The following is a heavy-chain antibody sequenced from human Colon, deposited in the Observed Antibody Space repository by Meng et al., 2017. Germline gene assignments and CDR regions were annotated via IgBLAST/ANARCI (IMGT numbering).Heavy chain of an antibody. Sequence: VQRPQWRPRRVSPPATLSPICVVSGASVRSPDHQWGWVRQPPGKGLEWIGYARIDYANTNYNPSLKSRVNVSLDTSKNQFSLNVRSVTAADTAVYYCARDYWGSLDFWGQGILVTVSS. CDR1: GASVRSPDHQ. D-gene: IGHD3-16*01. V-gene: IGHV4-61*08. J-gene: IGHJ4*02. CDR3: ARDYWGSLDF. CDR2: ARIDYANT.